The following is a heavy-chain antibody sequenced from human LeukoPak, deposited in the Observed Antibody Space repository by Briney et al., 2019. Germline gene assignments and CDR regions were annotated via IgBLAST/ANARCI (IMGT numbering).Heavy chain of an antibody. J-gene: IGHJ4*02. V-gene: IGHV3-74*01. D-gene: IGHD4-17*01. CDR1: GFTFSSYW. CDR2: INGAGSSI. Sequence: GGSLRLSCAASGFTFSSYWMHWVRQTPGKGLAWVSRINGAGSSISYADSVKGRVTISRDNAKNTLYLQMNNLRAEDTAVYYCARGGDYKNDYWGQGTLVTVSS. CDR3: ARGGDYKNDY.